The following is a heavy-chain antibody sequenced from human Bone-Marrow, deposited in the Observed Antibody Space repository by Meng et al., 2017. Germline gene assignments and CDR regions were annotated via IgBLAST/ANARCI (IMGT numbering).Heavy chain of an antibody. CDR2: IWYDGSNK. Sequence: VLLVESGGGVVQPGRSLRLSCAASGFTFSSYAMHWVRQAPGKGLEWVAVIWYDGSNKYYADSVKGRFTISRDNAKNSLYLQMNSLRAEDTAVYYCATNPLFDPWGQGTLVTVSS. CDR3: ATNPLFDP. D-gene: IGHD1-14*01. J-gene: IGHJ5*02. V-gene: IGHV3-30*07. CDR1: GFTFSSYA.